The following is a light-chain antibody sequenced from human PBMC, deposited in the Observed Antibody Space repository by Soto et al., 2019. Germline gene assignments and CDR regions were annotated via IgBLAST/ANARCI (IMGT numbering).Light chain of an antibody. J-gene: IGKJ1*01. CDR3: QQYYSILGT. Sequence: DIVMTQSPDSLAVSLGERATINCKSSQSILYSSSNNNYLAWYQQKPGQPPKLLIYWASTRASGVPDRFSGSGSGTEFPLTISSLQAEDVAVYCCQQYYSILGTFGQGTKVELK. CDR2: WAS. V-gene: IGKV4-1*01. CDR1: QSILYSSSNNNY.